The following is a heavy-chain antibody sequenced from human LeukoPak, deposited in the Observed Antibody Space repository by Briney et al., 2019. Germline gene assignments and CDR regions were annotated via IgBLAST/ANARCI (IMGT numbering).Heavy chain of an antibody. Sequence: SAILFLTWAVDGGFSSGYFWRWLRKPRGKGVGWVGKITHSGRTNYYQSITSRVTITVARSKNRYSLKLSSLTVEDTAVYCCARAPHYDFCSGSNWFDGWGQGTLVTVSS. CDR1: GGFSSGYF. CDR3: ARAPHYDFCSGSNWFDG. V-gene: IGHV4-34*01. J-gene: IGHJ5*01. D-gene: IGHD3-3*01. CDR2: ITHSGRT.